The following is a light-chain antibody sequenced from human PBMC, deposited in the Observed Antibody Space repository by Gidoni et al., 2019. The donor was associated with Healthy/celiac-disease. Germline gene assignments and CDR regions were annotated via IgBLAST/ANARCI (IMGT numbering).Light chain of an antibody. CDR2: GAS. CDR1: QRVSSN. Sequence: EIVMTQSPATLSVSPGERATLSCRASQRVSSNLAGYQQKPGQAPSLLIYGASTRATGIPARFSGSGSGTEFTLTISSLQSEDFAVYYCQQYNNWPRTFGQGTKVEIK. CDR3: QQYNNWPRT. J-gene: IGKJ1*01. V-gene: IGKV3-15*01.